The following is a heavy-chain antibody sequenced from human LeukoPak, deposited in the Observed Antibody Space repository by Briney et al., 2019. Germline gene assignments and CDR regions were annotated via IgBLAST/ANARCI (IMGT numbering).Heavy chain of an antibody. CDR2: ISYDGSNK. Sequence: GGSLRLSCAASGFTFSSYGMHWVRQAPGKGLEWVAVISYDGSNKYYADSVKGRFTISRDNSKNTLYLQMNSLRAEDTAVYYCAKDITMMVGAPWFDPWGQGTLVTVS. V-gene: IGHV3-30*18. D-gene: IGHD3-22*01. CDR1: GFTFSSYG. CDR3: AKDITMMVGAPWFDP. J-gene: IGHJ5*02.